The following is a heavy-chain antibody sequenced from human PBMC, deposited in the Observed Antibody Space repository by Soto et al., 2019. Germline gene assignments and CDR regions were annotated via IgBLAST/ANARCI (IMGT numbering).Heavy chain of an antibody. Sequence: SETLSLTCTVSGGSISSSSYYWGWIRQPPGKGLEWIGNIYYSGSTNYNPSLKSRVTISVDTSKNQFSLKLSSVTAADTAVYYCARTSHGDYDDYWGQGTLVTVSS. CDR1: GGSISSSSYY. CDR2: IYYSGST. J-gene: IGHJ4*02. CDR3: ARTSHGDYDDY. V-gene: IGHV4-39*07. D-gene: IGHD4-17*01.